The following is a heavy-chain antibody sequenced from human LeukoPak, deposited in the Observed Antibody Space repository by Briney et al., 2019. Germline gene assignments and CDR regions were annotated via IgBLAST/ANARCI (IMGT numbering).Heavy chain of an antibody. CDR3: AKDRRWLQFQYFDY. V-gene: IGHV3-30*18. CDR1: GFTFSSYG. Sequence: SLRLSCAASGFTFSSYGMHWVRQAPGKGLEWVAVISYDGSNKYYADSVKGRFTISRDNSKNTLYLQMNSLRAEDTAVYYCAKDRRWLQFQYFDYWGQGTLVTVSS. CDR2: ISYDGSNK. D-gene: IGHD5-24*01. J-gene: IGHJ4*02.